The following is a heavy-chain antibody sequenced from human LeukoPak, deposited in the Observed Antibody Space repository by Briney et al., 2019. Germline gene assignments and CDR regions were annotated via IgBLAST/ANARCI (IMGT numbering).Heavy chain of an antibody. CDR1: GFTFSNYE. CDR3: ARGLASSNWPHWFDP. Sequence: GGSLRLSCAASGFTFSNYEMNWVRQAPGKGLEWVSYISAIDSTTYYADSVKGRFTISRDNAKNSLYLQMNSLRVEDTAVYHCARGLASSNWPHWFDPWGQGTLVSVSS. D-gene: IGHD6-13*01. CDR2: ISAIDSTT. J-gene: IGHJ5*02. V-gene: IGHV3-48*03.